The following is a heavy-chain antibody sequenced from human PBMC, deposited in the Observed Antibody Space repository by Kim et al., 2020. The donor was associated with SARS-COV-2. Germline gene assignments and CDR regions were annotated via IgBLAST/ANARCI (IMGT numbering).Heavy chain of an antibody. Sequence: SVKVSCKASGGTFSSYAISWVRQAPGQGLEWMGGIIPIFGTANYAQKFQGRVTITADKSTSTAYMELSSLRSEDTAVYYCARAEAYYYYGMDVWGQGTTVTVSS. J-gene: IGHJ6*02. CDR1: GGTFSSYA. V-gene: IGHV1-69*06. CDR3: ARAEAYYYYGMDV. CDR2: IIPIFGTA.